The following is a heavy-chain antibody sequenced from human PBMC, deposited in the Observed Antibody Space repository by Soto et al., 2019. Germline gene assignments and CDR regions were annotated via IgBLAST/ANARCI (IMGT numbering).Heavy chain of an antibody. V-gene: IGHV1-69*06. CDR2: IIPIFGTA. D-gene: IGHD3-3*01. CDR3: ASPTTEWLPPARDYHYGMDV. Sequence: QVQLVQSGAEVKKPGSSVKVSCKASGGTFSSYAISWVRQAPGQGLEWMGGIIPIFGTANYAQKFQGRVTITADKSTSTAYMELSSLRSEDTAVYYCASPTTEWLPPARDYHYGMDVWGQGTTVTVSS. J-gene: IGHJ6*02. CDR1: GGTFSSYA.